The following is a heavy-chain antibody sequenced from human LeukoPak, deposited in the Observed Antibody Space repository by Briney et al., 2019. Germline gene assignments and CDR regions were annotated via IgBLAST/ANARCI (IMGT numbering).Heavy chain of an antibody. V-gene: IGHV1-24*01. D-gene: IGHD1/OR15-1a*01. J-gene: IGHJ4*02. Sequence: ASVKVSCKVSGYTLTELSMHWVRQAPGKGLEWMGGFDPEDGETIYAQKFQGRVTMTEDTSTDTAYMELSSLRSEDTAVYYCVTESREQSHFDYWGQGTLVTVSS. CDR2: FDPEDGET. CDR1: GYTLTELS. CDR3: VTESREQSHFDY.